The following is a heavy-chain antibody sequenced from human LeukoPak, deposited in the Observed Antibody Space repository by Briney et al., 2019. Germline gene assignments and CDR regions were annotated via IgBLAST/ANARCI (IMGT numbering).Heavy chain of an antibody. V-gene: IGHV4-34*01. CDR3: ARVGGNYYDSSGYQTDY. CDR2: INHSGST. J-gene: IGHJ4*02. D-gene: IGHD3-22*01. Sequence: SETLSLTCAVYGGSFSGYYWSWIRQPPGKGLEWIGEINHSGSTNYNPSLKSRVTISVDTSKNQFSLKLSSVTAADTAVYYCARVGGNYYDSSGYQTDYWGQGTLVTVS. CDR1: GGSFSGYY.